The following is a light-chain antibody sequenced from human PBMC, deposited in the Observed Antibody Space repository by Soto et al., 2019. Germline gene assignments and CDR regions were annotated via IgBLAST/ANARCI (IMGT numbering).Light chain of an antibody. V-gene: IGKV3-11*01. CDR2: DAS. CDR3: TQRSNWPWT. Sequence: IVLTQSPAPLSLSPGARATLSCRAGQSVSSYLAWYQQNPGQAPRLLIYDASNRATGIPSKFSGSGSGTDFTLTISSLEPEDVAVYYCTQRSNWPWTSGQGTKVEIK. CDR1: QSVSSY. J-gene: IGKJ1*01.